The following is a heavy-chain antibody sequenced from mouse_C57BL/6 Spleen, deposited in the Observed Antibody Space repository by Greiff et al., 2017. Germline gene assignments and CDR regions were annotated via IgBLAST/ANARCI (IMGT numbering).Heavy chain of an antibody. J-gene: IGHJ4*01. Sequence: EVQLVESGGGLVQPGGSLSLSCAASGFTFTDYYMSWVRQPPGKALEWLGFIRNKANGYTTEYSASVKGRFTISRDNSQSILYLQMNALRAEDSATYYCARSPLLLPLAMDYWGQGTSVTVSS. CDR1: GFTFTDYY. CDR3: ARSPLLLPLAMDY. V-gene: IGHV7-3*01. CDR2: IRNKANGYTT. D-gene: IGHD1-1*01.